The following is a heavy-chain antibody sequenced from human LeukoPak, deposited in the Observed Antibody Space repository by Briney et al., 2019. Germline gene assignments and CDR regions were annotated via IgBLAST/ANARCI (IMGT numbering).Heavy chain of an antibody. J-gene: IGHJ5*01. D-gene: IGHD5-24*01. CDR2: IKEDGSRP. CDR3: ARDGGGYDS. V-gene: IGHV3-7*01. Sequence: GGPLRLSCAASGFTFRTYWMSWVRQSPGKGLEGVANIKEDGSRPYYVDSVKGRFPIYRDNATHSLYRKMDSLRVEATAVYYRARDGGGYDSWGQGTLVTVSP. CDR1: GFTFRTYW.